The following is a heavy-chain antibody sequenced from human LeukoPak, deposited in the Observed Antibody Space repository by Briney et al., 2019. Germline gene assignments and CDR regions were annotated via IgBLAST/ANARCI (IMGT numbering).Heavy chain of an antibody. V-gene: IGHV3-48*04. CDR2: ISSSSSTI. Sequence: GGSLRLSCAASGFTFSSYSMNWVRQAPGKGLEWVSYISSSSSTIYYADSVKGRFTISRDNAKNSLYLQMNSLRAEDTAVYYCARLYSGSYSAYYFDYWGQGTLVTVSS. CDR3: ARLYSGSYSAYYFDY. CDR1: GFTFSSYS. D-gene: IGHD1-26*01. J-gene: IGHJ4*02.